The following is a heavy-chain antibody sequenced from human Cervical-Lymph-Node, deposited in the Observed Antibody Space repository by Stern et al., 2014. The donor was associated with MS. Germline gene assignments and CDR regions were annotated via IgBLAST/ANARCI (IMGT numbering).Heavy chain of an antibody. V-gene: IGHV3-30*04. J-gene: IGHJ4*02. D-gene: IGHD1-26*01. CDR3: AKGGSGSYLD. CDR1: GFVFRRYA. CDR2: IAYDGRDK. Sequence: VHLVESGGGVVQPGRSLRLSCAASGFVFRRYALHWVRQDPGQGLEWVALIAYDGRDKYITDSGKGRFTVSRYNSNNTVDLEMNSLRLEDTAVYYCAKGGSGSYLDWGQGSLVTVSS.